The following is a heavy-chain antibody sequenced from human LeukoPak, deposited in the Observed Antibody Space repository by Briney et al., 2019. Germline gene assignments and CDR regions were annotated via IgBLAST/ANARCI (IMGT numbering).Heavy chain of an antibody. Sequence: SETLSLTCTVSGGSIDSSSCYWDWIRQPTGKGLEWLGNIYYSGTTFYTSSLKSRVTISTDMSKNQFSLRLTSVTAADTAVYYCARQRADYFYHYMDVWAKGPRSSSP. V-gene: IGHV4-39*01. CDR2: IYYSGTT. CDR1: GGSIDSSSCY. J-gene: IGHJ6*03. CDR3: ARQRADYFYHYMDV.